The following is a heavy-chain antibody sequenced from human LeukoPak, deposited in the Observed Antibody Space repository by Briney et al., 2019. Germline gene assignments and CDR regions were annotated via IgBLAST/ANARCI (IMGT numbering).Heavy chain of an antibody. J-gene: IGHJ4*02. D-gene: IGHD5-18*01. CDR3: ARDKRHSYGRYFDH. V-gene: IGHV4-59*01. CDR1: GDSISTYH. Sequence: SETLSLTCRVSGDSISTYHWNWIRKPPGKGLEWIGYMQSTGNSNYNPSLKSRVSMSVETSKNRIVLNLSSVTAADTAVYYCARDKRHSYGRYFDHWGQGLLVTVSS. CDR2: MQSTGNS.